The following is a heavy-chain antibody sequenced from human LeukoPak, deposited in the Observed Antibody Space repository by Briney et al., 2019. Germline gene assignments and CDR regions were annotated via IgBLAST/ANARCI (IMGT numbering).Heavy chain of an antibody. Sequence: SVKVSCKASGGTFSSYAISWVRQAPGQGLEWMGRIIPILGIANYAQKFQGRVTITADKSTSTAYMELGSLRSEDTAVYYCARGFDDSSGYYYFDYWGQGTLVTVSS. CDR1: GGTFSSYA. CDR3: ARGFDDSSGYYYFDY. D-gene: IGHD3-22*01. CDR2: IIPILGIA. V-gene: IGHV1-69*04. J-gene: IGHJ4*02.